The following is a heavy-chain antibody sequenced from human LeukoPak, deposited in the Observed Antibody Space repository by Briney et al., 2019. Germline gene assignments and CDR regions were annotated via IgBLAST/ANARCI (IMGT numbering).Heavy chain of an antibody. CDR2: INTDGSTT. V-gene: IGHV3-74*01. CDR3: ASAIVGAVGDY. J-gene: IGHJ4*02. D-gene: IGHD1-26*01. Sequence: GGSLRLSCAASGFTFSSYWMHWVRQAPGKGLVWVSHINTDGSTTTYADSVEGRFTISRDNAKNTLYLQMNSLRAEDTAVYYCASAIVGAVGDYWGQGTLVTVSS. CDR1: GFTFSSYW.